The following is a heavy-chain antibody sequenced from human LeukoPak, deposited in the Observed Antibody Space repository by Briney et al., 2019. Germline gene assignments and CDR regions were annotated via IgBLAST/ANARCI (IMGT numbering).Heavy chain of an antibody. V-gene: IGHV4-34*01. Sequence: GSLRLSCAASGFTFSDYYMSWIRQPPGKGLEWIGEINHSGSTNYNPSLKSRVTISVDTSKNQFSLKLSSVTAADTAMYYCARGWLWAEDYYYMDVWGKGTTVTVSS. CDR1: GFTFSDYY. J-gene: IGHJ6*03. CDR2: INHSGST. CDR3: ARGWLWAEDYYYMDV. D-gene: IGHD5-18*01.